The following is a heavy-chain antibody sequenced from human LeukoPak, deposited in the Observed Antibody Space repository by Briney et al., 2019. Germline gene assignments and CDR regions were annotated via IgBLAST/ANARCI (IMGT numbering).Heavy chain of an antibody. CDR3: ARPSAMGQDYYYYYYGMDV. D-gene: IGHD5-18*01. CDR1: GGSFSGYY. Sequence: SETLSLTCAVYGGSFSGYYWSWIRQPPGKGLEWIGEINHSGSTNYNPSLKSRFTISVDTSKNQFSLKLSSVTAADTAVYYCARPSAMGQDYYYYYYGMDVWGQGTTVTVSS. V-gene: IGHV4-34*01. J-gene: IGHJ6*02. CDR2: INHSGST.